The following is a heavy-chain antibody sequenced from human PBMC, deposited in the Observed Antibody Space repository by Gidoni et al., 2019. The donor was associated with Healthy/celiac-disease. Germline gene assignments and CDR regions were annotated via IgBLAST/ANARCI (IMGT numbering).Heavy chain of an antibody. Sequence: EVQLVESGGVVVQPGGSLRRSCAASGFTFDGYTLHWVRQAPGKGLEWVSLISWDGGSTYYADSVKGRFTISRDNSKNSLYLQMNSLRTEDTALYYCAKDGGGIGMDVWGQGTTVTVSS. CDR3: AKDGGGIGMDV. CDR2: ISWDGGST. V-gene: IGHV3-43*01. J-gene: IGHJ6*02. CDR1: GFTFDGYT.